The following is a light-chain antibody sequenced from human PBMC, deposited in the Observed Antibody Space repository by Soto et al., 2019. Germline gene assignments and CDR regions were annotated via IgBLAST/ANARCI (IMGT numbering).Light chain of an antibody. CDR2: EVV. CDR3: KSYAGSNTYV. CDR1: RNDIGAYEF. J-gene: IGLJ1*01. Sequence: HSALTQPPSASGSPGQSVTISCTGTRNDIGAYEFVSWYQHHPGKAPKLIIYEVVQRPSGVPDRFSGSKSGNTASLTVSGLQAADEADYYCKSYAGSNTYVFGTGTKVTV. V-gene: IGLV2-8*01.